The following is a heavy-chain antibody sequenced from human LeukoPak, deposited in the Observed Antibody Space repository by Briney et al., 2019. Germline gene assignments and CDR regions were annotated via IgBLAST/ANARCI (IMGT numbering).Heavy chain of an antibody. CDR2: IKLDENTA. CDR1: ELINTHYW. J-gene: IGHJ2*01. V-gene: IGHV3-74*01. Sequence: GGSLRLSCAASELINTHYWMHWVRQVPGKGLVWVSRIKLDENTAYYADFVKGRFTISRDNAKSTIYLQMNSLRAEDTAVYYCAREKGSNWYFDLWGRGTLVTVSS. CDR3: AREKGSNWYFDL. D-gene: IGHD3/OR15-3a*01.